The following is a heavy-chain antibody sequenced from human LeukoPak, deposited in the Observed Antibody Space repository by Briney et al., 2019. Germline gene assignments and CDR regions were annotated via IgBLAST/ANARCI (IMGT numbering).Heavy chain of an antibody. Sequence: SETLSLTCTVSGGSISTYYWSWIRQPAGKGLEWIGRIHGSGTTHYNPSLRSRVTLSIDTSKNQFSLKLSSVTAADTAVYYCGRLNLPAVSGAFDYWGQGTLVTVSP. CDR3: GRLNLPAVSGAFDY. V-gene: IGHV4-4*07. CDR2: IHGSGTT. CDR1: GGSISTYY. J-gene: IGHJ4*02. D-gene: IGHD2-2*01.